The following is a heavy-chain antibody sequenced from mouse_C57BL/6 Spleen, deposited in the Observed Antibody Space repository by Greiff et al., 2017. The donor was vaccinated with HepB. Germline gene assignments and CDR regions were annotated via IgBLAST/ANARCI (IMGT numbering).Heavy chain of an antibody. D-gene: IGHD1-1*01. J-gene: IGHJ1*03. V-gene: IGHV5-16*01. Sequence: LQQSEGGLVQPGSSMKLSCTASGFTFSDYYMAWVRQVPEKGLEWVANINYDGSSTYYLDSLKSRFIISRDNAKNILYLQMSSLKSEDTATYYCAREGYGSSHWYFDVWGTGTTVTVSS. CDR3: AREGYGSSHWYFDV. CDR1: GFTFSDYY. CDR2: INYDGSST.